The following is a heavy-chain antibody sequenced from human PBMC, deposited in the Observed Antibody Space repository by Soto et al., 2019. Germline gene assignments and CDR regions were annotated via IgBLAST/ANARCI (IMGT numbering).Heavy chain of an antibody. CDR1: GYTFTGYY. V-gene: IGHV1-2*02. CDR3: ARGMYYYDSSGYSAYYFDY. J-gene: IGHJ4*02. Sequence: QVQLVQSGAEVKKPGASVKVSCKASGYTFTGYYMHWVRQAPGQGLEWMGWINPNSGGTNYAQKFQGRVTMTRDTSISTAYMELSRLRSDDTAVYYCARGMYYYDSSGYSAYYFDYWGQGTLVTVSS. CDR2: INPNSGGT. D-gene: IGHD3-22*01.